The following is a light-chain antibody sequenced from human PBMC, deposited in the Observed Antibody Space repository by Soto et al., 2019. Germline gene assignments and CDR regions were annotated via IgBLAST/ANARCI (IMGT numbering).Light chain of an antibody. J-gene: IGLJ3*02. CDR1: SDSVSTRYY. Sequence: QTVVTQEPSFSVSPGGTVTLTCGVSSDSVSTRYYPSWYQQTPGQAPRTLIYSTSTRSSGVPDRFSGSIVGNKAALTISGAQADDESDYYCVLYMGSGIGVFGGGTKLTVL. CDR3: VLYMGSGIGV. V-gene: IGLV8-61*01. CDR2: STS.